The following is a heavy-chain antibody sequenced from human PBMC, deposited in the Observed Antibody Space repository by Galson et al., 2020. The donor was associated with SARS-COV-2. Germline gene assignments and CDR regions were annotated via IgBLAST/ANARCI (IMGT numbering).Heavy chain of an antibody. V-gene: IGHV3-48*01. CDR1: GFTNSSYA. CDR2: ISGSGRTI. D-gene: IGHD3-3*01. J-gene: IGHJ5*02. Sequence: GGSLRIYCAASGFTNSSYAMNWVRQAPGKGLEWVSYISGSGRTIYYADSAKGRFTISRDTAKNSLYLQMNRLRVEDTAVYYCARDQSGYVNYFDPWGQGTRVTVSS. CDR3: ARDQSGYVNYFDP.